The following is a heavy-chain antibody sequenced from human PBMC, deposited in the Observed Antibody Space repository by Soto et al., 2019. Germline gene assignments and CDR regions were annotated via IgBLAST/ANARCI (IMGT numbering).Heavy chain of an antibody. CDR3: AKDASDGYSIDY. V-gene: IGHV3-30*18. CDR2: ISYDGSNK. J-gene: IGHJ4*02. CDR1: GFTFSSYG. Sequence: GGSLRLSCAASGFTFSSYGMHWVRQAPGKGLEWVAVISYDGSNKYYADSVKGRFTISRDNSKNTLYLQMNSLRAEDTAVYYCAKDASDGYSIDYWGQGTLVTVS. D-gene: IGHD3-22*01.